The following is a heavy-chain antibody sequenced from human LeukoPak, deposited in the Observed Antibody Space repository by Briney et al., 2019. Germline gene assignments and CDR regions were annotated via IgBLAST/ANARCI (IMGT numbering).Heavy chain of an antibody. V-gene: IGHV3-66*01. Sequence: GGSLRLSCAASGFTVSSKYMSWVSQAPGKWLEWVSVIYSGGSTYYADSVKGRFTISRDNSKNTVYLQMNSLRAEDTAVYYCARESSGWLQLFDYWGQGTLVTVSS. CDR3: ARESSGWLQLFDY. D-gene: IGHD5-24*01. CDR2: IYSGGST. CDR1: GFTVSSKY. J-gene: IGHJ4*02.